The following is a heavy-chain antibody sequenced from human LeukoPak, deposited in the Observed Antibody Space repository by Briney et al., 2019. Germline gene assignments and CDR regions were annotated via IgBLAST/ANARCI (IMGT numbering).Heavy chain of an antibody. CDR1: GLIFETYG. CDR3: VKGRRGSSYVHYFDS. CDR2: ISKNGSNT. Sequence: GGSLGLSCEVSGLIFETYGMHWVRQAPGKGLEWVGVISKNGSNTYYGDSVRGRFTISRDNTNNTLSLQMNGLTTEDTGVYFCVKGRRGSSYVHYFDSWGQGTLVTVSS. V-gene: IGHV3-30*18. D-gene: IGHD5-18*01. J-gene: IGHJ4*02.